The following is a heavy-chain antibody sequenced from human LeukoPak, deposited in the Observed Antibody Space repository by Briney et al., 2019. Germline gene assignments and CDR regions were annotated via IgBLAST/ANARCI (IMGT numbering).Heavy chain of an antibody. CDR3: GGGESGVYPFDY. D-gene: IGHD2-15*01. CDR2: LYYRGRS. V-gene: IGHV4-39*01. J-gene: IGHJ4*02. CDR1: GGSINTNSHF. Sequence: SETLSLTCTVSGGSINTNSHFWGWIRQPPGKGLEWVGTLYYRGRSYNNPSLKSRVTISVETSKNQFSLTLSSVTAADTAVYYCGGGESGVYPFDYGVREP.